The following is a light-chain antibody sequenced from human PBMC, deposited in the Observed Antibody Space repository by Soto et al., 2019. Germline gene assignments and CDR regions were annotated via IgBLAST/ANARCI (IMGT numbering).Light chain of an antibody. V-gene: IGKV3-20*01. CDR1: QTVSKNY. CDR3: QQCATAPLT. CDR2: DAS. Sequence: EIVLTQSPGTLSLSPGERATLSCRASQTVSKNYLAWYQHKPGQPPRLLIYDASDRATGVPDRFSGSGSGTDFTLTISSLEPEDSAVYYCQQCATAPLTFGQGTKVEIK. J-gene: IGKJ1*01.